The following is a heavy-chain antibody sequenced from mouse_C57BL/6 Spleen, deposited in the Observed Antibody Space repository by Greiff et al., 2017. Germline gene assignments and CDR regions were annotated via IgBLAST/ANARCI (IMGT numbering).Heavy chain of an antibody. Sequence: EVQGVESGPELVKPGASVKISCKASGYSFTGYYMPWVKQSSEKSLEWIGEINPSTGGTSYNQKFKGKATLTVDKSSSTAYMQLKSLTSEDSAVYYCARRILRYWYFDVWGTGTTVTVSS. J-gene: IGHJ1*03. CDR3: ARRILRYWYFDV. D-gene: IGHD1-1*01. V-gene: IGHV1-43*01. CDR1: GYSFTGYY. CDR2: INPSTGGT.